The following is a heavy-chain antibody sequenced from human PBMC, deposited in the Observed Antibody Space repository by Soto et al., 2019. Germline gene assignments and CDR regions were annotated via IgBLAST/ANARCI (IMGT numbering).Heavy chain of an antibody. CDR3: SREYSYTIDV. CDR1: GLTFSDYY. Sequence: QVQLVESGGGLVKPGGSLRLSCEASGLTFSDYYMTWFRQAPGKGLEWLSYIDSSTKYTNYADSVKGRFTISRDNAKNSLYLQMNSRRADDTAVYYCSREYSYTIDVWGQGTMVTVSS. J-gene: IGHJ6*02. V-gene: IGHV3-11*05. CDR2: IDSSTKYT.